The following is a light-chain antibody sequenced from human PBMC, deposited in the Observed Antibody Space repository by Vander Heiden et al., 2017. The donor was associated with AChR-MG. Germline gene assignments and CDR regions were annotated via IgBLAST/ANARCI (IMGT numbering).Light chain of an antibody. V-gene: IGLV1-44*01. J-gene: IGLJ2*01. Sequence: QPVFTQPPPPSGTPGQRVTLSCSRSTSNVGLNAVSWYQRLPGMAPKLLIHSNHQRPSGVPDRFSGSTSATSASLAINGLQSEDEADYYCAAWDESLNGVIFGGGTRLTVL. CDR3: AAWDESLNGVI. CDR2: SNH. CDR1: TSNVGLNA.